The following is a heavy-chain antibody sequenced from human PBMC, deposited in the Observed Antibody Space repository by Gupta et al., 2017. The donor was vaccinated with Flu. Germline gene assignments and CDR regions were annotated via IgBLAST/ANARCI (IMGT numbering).Heavy chain of an antibody. CDR1: GGSFSGYY. Sequence: QVQLQQWGAGLLKPSETLSLTCAVYGGSFSGYYWSWIRQPPGKGLEWIGEINHSGSTNYNPSLKSRVTISVDTSKNQFSLKLSSVTAADTAVYYCARGPNGSGWSQVEKDVWGQGTTVTVSS. CDR3: ARGPNGSGWSQVEKDV. D-gene: IGHD6-19*01. CDR2: INHSGST. J-gene: IGHJ6*02. V-gene: IGHV4-34*01.